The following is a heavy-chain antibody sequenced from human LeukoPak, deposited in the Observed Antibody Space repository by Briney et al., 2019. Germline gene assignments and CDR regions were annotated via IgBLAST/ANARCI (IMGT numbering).Heavy chain of an antibody. CDR1: GFTFSSYA. D-gene: IGHD2-15*01. V-gene: IGHV3-23*01. CDR2: INSIGTST. CDR3: ATAAVIKGFDY. J-gene: IGHJ4*02. Sequence: PGGSLRLSCAASGFTFSSYAMSWVRQAPGKGLEWVSAINSIGTSTYYADSVKGRFTISRDNSKNTLYLQMNSLRAEDTALYYCATAAVIKGFDYWGQGTLLTVSS.